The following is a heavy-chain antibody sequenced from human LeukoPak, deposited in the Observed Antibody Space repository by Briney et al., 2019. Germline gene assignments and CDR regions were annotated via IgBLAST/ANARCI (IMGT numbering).Heavy chain of an antibody. CDR3: AREWYDYGGDSEGY. Sequence: PGGSLRLSCVGLGGTLNSKKITWARQAPGRGLEWVASIKEDGRQAYYMDSVKDRFTISRDNSKKSLYLQMNSLRIEDTAVYYCAREWYDYGGDSEGYWGQGTLVSVSS. V-gene: IGHV3-7*01. CDR1: GGTLNSKK. D-gene: IGHD4-23*01. CDR2: IKEDGRQA. J-gene: IGHJ4*02.